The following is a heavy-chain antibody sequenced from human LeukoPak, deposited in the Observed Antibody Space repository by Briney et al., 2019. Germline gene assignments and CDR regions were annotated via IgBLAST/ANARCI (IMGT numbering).Heavy chain of an antibody. J-gene: IGHJ4*02. Sequence: ASVKVSCKASGYTFTGYYMHWVRQAPGQGLEWMGWINPNSGGTNYAQKFQGRVTMTRDTSISTAYMELSRLRSDDTAVYYCARTRWLKHGGYFDYWGRGTLVTVSS. CDR2: INPNSGGT. V-gene: IGHV1-2*02. D-gene: IGHD5-24*01. CDR1: GYTFTGYY. CDR3: ARTRWLKHGGYFDY.